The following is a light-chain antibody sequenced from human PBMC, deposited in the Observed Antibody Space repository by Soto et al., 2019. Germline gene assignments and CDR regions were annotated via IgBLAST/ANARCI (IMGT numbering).Light chain of an antibody. CDR3: QEYSDWPRT. CDR2: DAS. Sequence: EIVLTQSPATLSVSPGERASLSCRASQSVSSKLAWYQQKPGQAPRLLIYDASTRATGIPARFSGSGSGTDLTLTITTPQSEDVAVYYYQEYSDWPRTFGQGTKVELK. CDR1: QSVSSK. V-gene: IGKV3-15*01. J-gene: IGKJ1*01.